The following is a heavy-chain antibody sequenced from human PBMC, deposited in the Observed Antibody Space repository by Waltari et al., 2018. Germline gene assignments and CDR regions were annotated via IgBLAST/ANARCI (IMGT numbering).Heavy chain of an antibody. Sequence: EVQLVESGGGLVQPGGSLRLSCVASGVTFSTYEMNWVRQAPGKGLDGVSYISSNCTTMYYADSVKGRFTISRDNAKNSLYLQMNSLRAEDTAVYYCARDNGDYLFYYYGMDVWGQGTTVTVSS. CDR2: ISSNCTTM. V-gene: IGHV3-48*03. CDR1: GVTFSTYE. J-gene: IGHJ6*02. D-gene: IGHD4-17*01. CDR3: ARDNGDYLFYYYGMDV.